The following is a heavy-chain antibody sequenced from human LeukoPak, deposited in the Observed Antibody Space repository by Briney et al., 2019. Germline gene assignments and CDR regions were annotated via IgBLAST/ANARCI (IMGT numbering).Heavy chain of an antibody. D-gene: IGHD2-2*01. V-gene: IGHV4-39*02. Sequence: SETQSLTCTVSGVSVSNSNFYWGWIRRPPGKGPEFIGSMHYSGSTYYNPSLKSRVAVFVDTSKNQFSLNLRFVTDADTAVYYCARGVYCSSASCYWDWGQGTLVTVSS. CDR3: ARGVYCSSASCYWD. J-gene: IGHJ4*02. CDR1: GVSVSNSNFY. CDR2: MHYSGST.